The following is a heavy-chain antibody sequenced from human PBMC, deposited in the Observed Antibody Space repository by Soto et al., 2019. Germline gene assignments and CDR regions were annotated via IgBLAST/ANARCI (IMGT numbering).Heavy chain of an antibody. D-gene: IGHD3-22*01. CDR2: IGSRTSDI. CDR1: GFTLSRHT. CDR3: ARDYYDTSGYPNTFDM. J-gene: IGHJ3*02. Sequence: LRLSCAASGFTLSRHTMNWVRQAPGKGLEWVSFIGSRTSDIYYADSVKGRFTISRDNAKNSLYLDLTRLRAEDTAVYFCARDYYDTSGYPNTFDMWGQGTMVTVSS. V-gene: IGHV3-21*01.